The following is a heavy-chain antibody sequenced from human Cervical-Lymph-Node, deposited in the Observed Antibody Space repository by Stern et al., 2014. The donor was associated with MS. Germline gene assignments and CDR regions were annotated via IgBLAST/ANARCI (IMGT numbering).Heavy chain of an antibody. CDR1: GFSLSTAGVG. V-gene: IGHV2-5*02. Sequence: QVTLRESGPTLVKPTQTLTLTCTVSGFSLSTAGVGVGWIRQPPGKALEWLALIYWDGDQRYSPSLESRLTVTKDTSKNQVVLTMTRVDPMDIATYYCAHSTKRITFDYWGQGALITVSS. CDR3: AHSTKRITFDY. CDR2: IYWDGDQ. J-gene: IGHJ4*02. D-gene: IGHD2/OR15-2a*01.